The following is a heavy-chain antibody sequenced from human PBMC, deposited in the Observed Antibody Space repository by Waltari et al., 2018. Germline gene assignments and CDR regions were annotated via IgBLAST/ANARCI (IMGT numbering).Heavy chain of an antibody. V-gene: IGHV3-23*01. J-gene: IGHJ3*01. CDR2: ISATGGTT. D-gene: IGHD6-19*01. Sequence: EVQLLESGGGVVHPGGSLRLSCEVAGFTFGSYALSWVRQAPGKGLEWVSAISATGGTTYYRDSVKGRFTISRDNSKNTVYLQMNSPGVEDTAIYYCAKDSLYSSGWPDGFDVWGQGTKVTVSS. CDR1: GFTFGSYA. CDR3: AKDSLYSSGWPDGFDV.